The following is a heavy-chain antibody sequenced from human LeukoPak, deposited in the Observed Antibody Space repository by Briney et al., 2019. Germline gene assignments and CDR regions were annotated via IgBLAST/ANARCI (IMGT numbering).Heavy chain of an antibody. CDR3: ARDLYCSSTSCYMFGMDV. CDR2: ISYDGSNK. Sequence: GRSLRLSCAASGFTFSSYAMHWVRQAPGKGLEWVAVISYDGSNKYYADSVKGRLTISRDNSKNTLYLQMNSLRAEDTAVYYCARDLYCSSTSCYMFGMDVWGQGTTVTVSS. CDR1: GFTFSSYA. D-gene: IGHD2-2*02. J-gene: IGHJ6*02. V-gene: IGHV3-30-3*01.